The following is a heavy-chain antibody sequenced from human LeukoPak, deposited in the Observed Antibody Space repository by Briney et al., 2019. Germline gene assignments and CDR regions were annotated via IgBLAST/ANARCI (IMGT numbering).Heavy chain of an antibody. V-gene: IGHV3-48*03. CDR2: ISSSGSTI. D-gene: IGHD1-7*01. CDR3: ASLLGLPFY. CDR1: GFTFSSYE. Sequence: GGSLRLSCAASGFTFSSYEMNWVRQAPGKGLEWVSYISSSGSTIYYADSVKGRFTISRDNAKNSLYLQMNSLRAEDTAVYYCASLLGLPFYWGQGTLVTVSS. J-gene: IGHJ4*02.